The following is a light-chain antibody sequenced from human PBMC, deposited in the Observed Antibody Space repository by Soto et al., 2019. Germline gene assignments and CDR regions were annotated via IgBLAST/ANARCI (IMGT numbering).Light chain of an antibody. J-gene: IGKJ1*01. CDR3: QQYNNWPRT. V-gene: IGKV3-15*01. CDR2: GAS. Sequence: IVMTQSPATLSVSPGERATLSCRASQSVSSNLAWYQQKPGQAPRLLIYGASTRATGIPARFSGSGSGTEFTLTISSLQSEYFAVYYCQQYNNWPRTFGQGTKVEIK. CDR1: QSVSSN.